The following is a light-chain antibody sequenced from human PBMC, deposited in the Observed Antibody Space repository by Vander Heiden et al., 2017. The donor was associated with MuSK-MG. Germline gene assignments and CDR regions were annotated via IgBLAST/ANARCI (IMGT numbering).Light chain of an antibody. Sequence: QSVLTQPPSVSGAPGQRVTIPCTASSSNIGAGYDVHWYQQLPGTAPKLLIYGNSNRPSGVPDRFSGSKSGTSASLAITGLQAEDEADYYCQSYDSSLSGNYVFGTGTKVTVL. CDR3: QSYDSSLSGNYV. CDR2: GNS. V-gene: IGLV1-40*01. J-gene: IGLJ1*01. CDR1: SSNIGAGYD.